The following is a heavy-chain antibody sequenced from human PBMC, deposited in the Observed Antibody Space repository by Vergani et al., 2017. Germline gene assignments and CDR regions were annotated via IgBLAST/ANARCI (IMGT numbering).Heavy chain of an antibody. CDR1: GGSFSGYY. CDR3: ARGNRKITMVRGVIPHFDY. Sequence: QVQLQQWGAGLLKPSETLSLTCAVYGGSFSGYYWSWIRQPPGKGLEWIGEINHSGSTNYNPSLKSRVTISVDTSKNQFSLKLSSVTAADTAVYYCARGNRKITMVRGVIPHFDYWGQGPRSPSPQ. D-gene: IGHD3-10*01. CDR2: INHSGST. J-gene: IGHJ4*02. V-gene: IGHV4-34*01.